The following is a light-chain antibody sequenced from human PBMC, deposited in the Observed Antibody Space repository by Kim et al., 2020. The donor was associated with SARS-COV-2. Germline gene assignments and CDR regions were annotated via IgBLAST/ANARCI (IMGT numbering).Light chain of an antibody. V-gene: IGLV3-1*01. J-gene: IGLJ2*01. CDR1: KLGDKY. CDR3: QAWASSTAHVV. CDR2: QDS. Sequence: SYELTQPPSVSVSPGQTASITCSGDKLGDKYACWYQQKPGQSPVLVIYQDSKRPSGIPERFSGSNSGNTATLTISGTQAMDEADYYCQAWASSTAHVVFG.